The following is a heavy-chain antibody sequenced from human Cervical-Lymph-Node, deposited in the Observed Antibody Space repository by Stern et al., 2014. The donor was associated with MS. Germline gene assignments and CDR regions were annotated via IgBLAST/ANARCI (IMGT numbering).Heavy chain of an antibody. J-gene: IGHJ4*02. CDR3: AADGAYYDSRGGYFDY. CDR1: GFTFTSSA. D-gene: IGHD3-22*01. CDR2: VVVGSGNT. Sequence: QLVESGPEVKKPGTSVKVSCKASGFTFTSSAVQWVRQARGQPLEWIGWVVVGSGNTNYAQKVQERVTITRDMSTSTAYMELSSLRSEDTAVYYCAADGAYYDSRGGYFDYWGQGTLVTVSS. V-gene: IGHV1-58*01.